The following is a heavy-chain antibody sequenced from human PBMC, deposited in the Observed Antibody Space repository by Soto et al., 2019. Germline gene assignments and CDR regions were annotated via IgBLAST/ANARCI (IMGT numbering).Heavy chain of an antibody. J-gene: IGHJ6*02. D-gene: IGHD1-26*01. Sequence: SETLSLTCAVYGGSFSAYYWSWVRQPPGKGLEWIGEIIHSESTKYNPSLKSRVTISVDTSKNQFSLKLSSVTAADTAVYYCERQRPTDGRWEFANYYGMDVWGQGTPVTVSS. CDR2: IIHSEST. CDR3: ERQRPTDGRWEFANYYGMDV. V-gene: IGHV4-34*12. CDR1: GGSFSAYY.